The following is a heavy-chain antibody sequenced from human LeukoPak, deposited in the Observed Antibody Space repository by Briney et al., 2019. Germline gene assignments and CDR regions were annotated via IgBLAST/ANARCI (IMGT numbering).Heavy chain of an antibody. J-gene: IGHJ4*02. Sequence: GSLRLSFAASGFTFSSYGMRWVRQAPGKGLEWVAVISYDGSNKYYADSVKGRFTISRDNSKNTLYLQMNSLRAEDTAVYYCAKDRISGWRYYFDYWGQGTLVTVSS. D-gene: IGHD6-19*01. CDR1: GFTFSSYG. CDR3: AKDRISGWRYYFDY. V-gene: IGHV3-30*18. CDR2: ISYDGSNK.